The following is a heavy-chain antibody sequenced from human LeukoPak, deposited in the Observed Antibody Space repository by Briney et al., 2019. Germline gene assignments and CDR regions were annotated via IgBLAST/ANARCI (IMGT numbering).Heavy chain of an antibody. CDR2: ISGSGATT. V-gene: IGHV3-23*01. D-gene: IGHD3-22*01. CDR3: VQDYFDSSGYYGLDY. CDR1: GFTFGSYA. Sequence: PGGSLRLSCAASGFTFGSYAMSWVRQAPGKGLEWVSVISGSGATTHYADSVKGRFTISRDNSKSTLHLHMNSLRAEDTALYYCVQDYFDSSGYYGLDYWGQGTLVTVSS. J-gene: IGHJ4*02.